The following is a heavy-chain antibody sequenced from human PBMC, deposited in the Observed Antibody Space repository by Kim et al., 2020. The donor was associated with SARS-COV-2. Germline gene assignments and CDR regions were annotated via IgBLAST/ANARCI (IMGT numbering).Heavy chain of an antibody. CDR3: ARDGWGYCSSTSCSSPDYYYSYGMDV. CDR1: GGSISSYY. J-gene: IGHJ6*02. CDR2: IYYSGST. V-gene: IGHV4-59*01. Sequence: SETLSLTCTVSGGSISSYYWSWIRQPPGKGLEWIGYIYYSGSTNYNPSLKSRVTISVDTSKNQFSLKLSSVTAADTAVYYCARDGWGYCSSTSCSSPDYYYSYGMDVWGQGTTVTVSS. D-gene: IGHD2-2*01.